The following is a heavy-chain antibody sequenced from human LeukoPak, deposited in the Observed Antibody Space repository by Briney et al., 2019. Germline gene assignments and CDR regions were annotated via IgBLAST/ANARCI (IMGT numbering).Heavy chain of an antibody. D-gene: IGHD6-19*01. V-gene: IGHV3-33*01. CDR2: IWYDGSDK. Sequence: GRSLRLSCAASGFTFSSYGMHWVRQAPGKGLEWVAVIWYDGSDKYYADSVKGRFTISRDNSKNTLYMQMNSLRVEDTAVYYCARVLGDSGWYLGWFDPWGQGTLVTVSS. CDR3: ARVLGDSGWYLGWFDP. J-gene: IGHJ5*02. CDR1: GFTFSSYG.